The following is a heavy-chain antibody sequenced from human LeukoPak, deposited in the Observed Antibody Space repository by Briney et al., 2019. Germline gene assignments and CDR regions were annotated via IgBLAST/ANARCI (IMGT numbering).Heavy chain of an antibody. CDR2: IYDSGST. CDR1: GGSISSYY. V-gene: IGHV4-59*01. J-gene: IGHJ4*02. Sequence: SETLSLTCTVSGGSISSYYWSWIRQPPGKGLEWIGNIYDSGSTNYNPSLKSRVTISVDTSKNQCSLKLSSVTAADTAVYYCARQSISGSSLSYFDYWGQGTLVNVTS. D-gene: IGHD3-22*01. CDR3: ARQSISGSSLSYFDY.